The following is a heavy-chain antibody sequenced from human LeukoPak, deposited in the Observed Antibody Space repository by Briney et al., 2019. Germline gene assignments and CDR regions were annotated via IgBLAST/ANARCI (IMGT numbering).Heavy chain of an antibody. D-gene: IGHD2-21*02. Sequence: PSETLSLTCAVSGGSISSSNWWSWVRQPPGKGLEWIGEIYHSGSTNYNPSLKSRVTISVDKSKNQFSLKLSSVTAADTAVYYCARSVVVTAPYNWFDPWGQGTLVTVSS. CDR1: GGSISSSNW. CDR2: IYHSGST. CDR3: ARSVVVTAPYNWFDP. V-gene: IGHV4-4*02. J-gene: IGHJ5*02.